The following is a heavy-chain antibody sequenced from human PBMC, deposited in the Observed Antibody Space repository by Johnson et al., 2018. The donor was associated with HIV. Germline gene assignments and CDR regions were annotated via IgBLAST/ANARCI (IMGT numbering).Heavy chain of an antibody. D-gene: IGHD5-24*01. CDR1: GFTFSSYA. V-gene: IGHV3-30*04. Sequence: QVQLVESGGGVVQPGRSLRLSCAASGFTFSSYAMHWVRQAPGKGLEWVAVISYDGSNKYYADSVKGRFTISRDNSKNTRYLQMNSLRAEDTAVYYCARDLGPDGAFDIWGQGTMVTVSS. J-gene: IGHJ3*02. CDR3: ARDLGPDGAFDI. CDR2: ISYDGSNK.